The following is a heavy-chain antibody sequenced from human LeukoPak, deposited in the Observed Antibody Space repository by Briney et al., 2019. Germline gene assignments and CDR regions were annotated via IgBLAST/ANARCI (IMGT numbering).Heavy chain of an antibody. CDR1: GGSFSGYY. Sequence: SETLSLTCAVYGGSFSGYYWGWIRQPPGKGLEWIGSFYYSGSTYYNPSLKSRVTISVDTSKNQFSLKLSSVTAADTAVYYCARHTMVVINFYYFDYWGQGTLVTVSS. D-gene: IGHD3-22*01. CDR3: ARHTMVVINFYYFDY. CDR2: FYYSGST. V-gene: IGHV4-39*01. J-gene: IGHJ4*02.